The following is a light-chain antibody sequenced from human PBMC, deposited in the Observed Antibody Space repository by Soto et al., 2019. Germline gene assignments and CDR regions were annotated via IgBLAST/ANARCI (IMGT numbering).Light chain of an antibody. J-gene: IGKJ1*01. CDR2: GAS. V-gene: IGKV3-15*01. Sequence: EIVMTQSPATLSVSPGERATLSCRASQSVSSNLAWYQQKPGQAPRLLIYGASTRATGIPARFSGSGSGTEFTLTISSLQSEDFAVDYCQQYNNWPHWTFGQGTKVEIK. CDR1: QSVSSN. CDR3: QQYNNWPHWT.